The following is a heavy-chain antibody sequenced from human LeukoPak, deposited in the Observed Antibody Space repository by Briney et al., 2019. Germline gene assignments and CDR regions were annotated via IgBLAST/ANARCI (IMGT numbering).Heavy chain of an antibody. CDR3: AKDSAYYDSSGYDY. CDR2: ISYDGSNK. J-gene: IGHJ4*02. Sequence: PGGSLRLSCAASGFTFSSYGVHWVRQAPGKGLEWVAVISYDGSNKYYADSVKGRFTISRDNSKNTLYLQMNSLRAEDTAVYYCAKDSAYYDSSGYDYWGQGTLVTVSS. CDR1: GFTFSSYG. D-gene: IGHD3-22*01. V-gene: IGHV3-30*18.